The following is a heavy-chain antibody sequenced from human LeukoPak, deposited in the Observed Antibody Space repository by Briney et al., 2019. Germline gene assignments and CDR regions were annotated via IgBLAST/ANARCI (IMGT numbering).Heavy chain of an antibody. V-gene: IGHV4-59*08. Sequence: ASETLSLTCTVSGGSTSVYYWSWIRQPPGKGLEWIGHIYYSGSTNYNPSLKSRVTISVDTSKNQFSLKLSSVTAADTAVYYCARLRIAAAGSHFDYWGQGTLVTVSS. J-gene: IGHJ4*02. CDR2: IYYSGST. D-gene: IGHD6-13*01. CDR3: ARLRIAAAGSHFDY. CDR1: GGSTSVYY.